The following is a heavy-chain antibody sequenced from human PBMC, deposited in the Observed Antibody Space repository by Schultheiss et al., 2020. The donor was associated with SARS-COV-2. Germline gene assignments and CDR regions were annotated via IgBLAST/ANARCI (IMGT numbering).Heavy chain of an antibody. J-gene: IGHJ5*02. CDR1: GFTFSSYA. CDR2: ISGSGGST. V-gene: IGHV3-23*01. Sequence: GGSLRLSCAASGFTFSSYAMSWVRQAPGKGLEWVSAISGSGGSTYYADSVKGRFTISRDNSKNTLYLQMSSLRAEDTAVYYCVKDPRDILTGPWFDPWGQGTLVTVSS. D-gene: IGHD3-9*01. CDR3: VKDPRDILTGPWFDP.